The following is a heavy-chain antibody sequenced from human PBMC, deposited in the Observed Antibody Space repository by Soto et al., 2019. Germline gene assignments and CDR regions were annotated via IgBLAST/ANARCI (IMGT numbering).Heavy chain of an antibody. V-gene: IGHV1-2*02. CDR1: GYTFTGYY. CDR2: INPNSGGT. J-gene: IGHJ4*02. D-gene: IGHD6-13*01. CDR3: ARDRPGIAAACTKDY. Sequence: GASVKVSCKASGYTFTGYYMHWVRQAPGQGLEWMGWINPNSGGTNYAQKFQGRVTMTRDTSISTAYMELSRLRSDDTAVYYCARDRPGIAAACTKDYWGQGTLVTVSS.